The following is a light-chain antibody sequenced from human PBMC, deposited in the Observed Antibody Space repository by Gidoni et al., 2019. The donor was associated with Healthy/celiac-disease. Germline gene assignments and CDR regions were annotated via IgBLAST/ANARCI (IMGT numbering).Light chain of an antibody. CDR3: AAWDDSLIWV. CDR2: RNN. J-gene: IGLJ3*02. Sequence: QSVLTQPPSASGTPGQRVTISCSGSSSNIGSNYVYWYQQRPGTAPKLLIYRNNQRPSGVPDRFSGSKSGTSASLAISGLRSEDEADYYCAAWDDSLIWVFGGGTKLTVL. CDR1: SSNIGSNY. V-gene: IGLV1-47*01.